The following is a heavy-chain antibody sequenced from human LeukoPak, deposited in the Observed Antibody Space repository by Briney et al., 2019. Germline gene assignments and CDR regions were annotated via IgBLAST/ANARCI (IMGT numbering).Heavy chain of an antibody. V-gene: IGHV3-23*01. CDR2: ISSSGDAT. CDR3: AKKAYCSGGVCYAPDY. Sequence: QSGGSLRLSCAASEFTFSSYAMSWVRQAPGKGLEWVSTISSSGDATYYADSVKGRFTISRDNSKNTLYLQMNSLRVEDTAVYYCAKKAYCSGGVCYAPDYWGQGTLVTVSS. J-gene: IGHJ4*02. D-gene: IGHD2-8*02. CDR1: EFTFSSYA.